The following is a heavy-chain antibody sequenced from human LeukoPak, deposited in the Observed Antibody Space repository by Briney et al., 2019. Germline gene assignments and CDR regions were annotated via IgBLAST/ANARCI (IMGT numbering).Heavy chain of an antibody. CDR2: IYSGGST. D-gene: IGHD1-26*01. J-gene: IGHJ6*02. CDR3: ARDRIVGTAFGMDV. V-gene: IGHV3-53*01. Sequence: GESLRLSCAASGFTVSSNYMSWVRQAPGKGLEWVSVIYSGGSTYYADSVKGRLTISRDNSKNTLYLQMNSLRAEDTAVYYCARDRIVGTAFGMDVWGQGTTVTVSS. CDR1: GFTVSSNY.